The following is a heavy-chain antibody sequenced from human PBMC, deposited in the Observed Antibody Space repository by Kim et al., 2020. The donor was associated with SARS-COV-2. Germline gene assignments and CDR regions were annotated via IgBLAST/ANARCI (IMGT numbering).Heavy chain of an antibody. V-gene: IGHV3-23*01. CDR3: AKDRRGPLAATWYFDY. J-gene: IGHJ4*02. CDR1: GFTFSSSS. Sequence: GGSLRLSCAASGFTFSSSSMAWVRQAPGKGLEWVSYVVSGGDITYYADSVKGRFTISRDNSESTLYLQMDSLRAGDTALYYCAKDRRGPLAATWYFDYWGQGTLVTVSS. CDR2: VVSGGDIT. D-gene: IGHD2-15*01.